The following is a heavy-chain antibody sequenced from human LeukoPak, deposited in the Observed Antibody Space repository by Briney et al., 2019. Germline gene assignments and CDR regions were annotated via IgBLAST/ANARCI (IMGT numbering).Heavy chain of an antibody. CDR1: GGSFSGYY. Sequence: SETLSLTCAVYGGSFSGYYWSWIRQPPGKGLEWIGEINHSGSTNYNPSLKSRVTISVDTSKNQFSLKLSSVTAADTAVYYCARGLGGYGSSWYRAFDYWGQGTLVTVSS. D-gene: IGHD6-13*01. V-gene: IGHV4-34*01. J-gene: IGHJ4*02. CDR2: INHSGST. CDR3: ARGLGGYGSSWYRAFDY.